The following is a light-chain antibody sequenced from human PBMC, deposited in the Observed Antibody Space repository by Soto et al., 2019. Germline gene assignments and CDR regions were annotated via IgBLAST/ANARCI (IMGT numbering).Light chain of an antibody. CDR3: AAWDDSLGAYV. CDR1: NSNIGTNT. V-gene: IGLV1-44*01. CDR2: TNN. Sequence: QSLLTQPPSVSATPGQKVTISCSGSNSNIGTNTVNWYQQLPGTAPRLLIYTNNQRPSGVPQRFSGSKTGTSASLAIGGLQSEDGDDYYCAAWDDSLGAYVFGTGTKLTVL. J-gene: IGLJ1*01.